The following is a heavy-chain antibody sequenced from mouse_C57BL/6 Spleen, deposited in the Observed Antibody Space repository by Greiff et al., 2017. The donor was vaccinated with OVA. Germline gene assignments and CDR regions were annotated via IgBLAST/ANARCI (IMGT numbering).Heavy chain of an antibody. CDR3: ARSKRSSGTEFAY. CDR1: GYAFTNYL. V-gene: IGHV1-54*01. Sequence: QVQLQQSGAELVRPGTSVKVSCKASGYAFTNYLIAWVKQRPGQGLEWIGVINPGSGGTNYNEKFKGKATLTADKSSSTAYMQLSSLTSEDSAVYFCARSKRSSGTEFAYWGQGTLVTVSA. CDR2: INPGSGGT. D-gene: IGHD4-1*01. J-gene: IGHJ3*01.